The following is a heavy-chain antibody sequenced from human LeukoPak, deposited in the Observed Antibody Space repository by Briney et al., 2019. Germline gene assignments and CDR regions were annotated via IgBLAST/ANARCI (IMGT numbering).Heavy chain of an antibody. D-gene: IGHD2-2*01. CDR2: ISSSSSYI. CDR3: ARDAKLGYCSSTSCPPIDY. Sequence: GGSLRLSCAASGFIFSSYGMNWVRQAPGEGPEGVSSISSSSSYIYYADAVKGRFTISIDNAENSLYLQMNSLRPEDTAVYYCARDAKLGYCSSTSCPPIDYWGQGTLVTVSS. CDR1: GFIFSSYG. V-gene: IGHV3-21*01. J-gene: IGHJ4*02.